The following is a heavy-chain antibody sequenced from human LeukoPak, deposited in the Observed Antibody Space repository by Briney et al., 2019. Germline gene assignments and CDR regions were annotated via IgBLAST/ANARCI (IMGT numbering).Heavy chain of an antibody. CDR3: ARILGYCSGGSCSDY. J-gene: IGHJ4*02. Sequence: SETLSLTCTVSGGSISSYYWSWIRQPPGKGGEWIGHIYYSGSTNYNPSLKSRVTISVDTSKNQFSLKLSSVTAADTAVYYCARILGYCSGGSCSDYWGQGTLVTVSS. CDR1: GGSISSYY. V-gene: IGHV4-59*01. CDR2: IYYSGST. D-gene: IGHD2-15*01.